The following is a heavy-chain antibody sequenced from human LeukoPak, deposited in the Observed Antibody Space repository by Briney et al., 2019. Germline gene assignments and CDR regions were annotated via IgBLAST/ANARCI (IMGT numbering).Heavy chain of an antibody. Sequence: ASVKVSCKASGYTFTSYGISWVRQAPGQGLEWMGWISAYNGNTNYAQKLQGRVTMTTDTSTNTAYMELRTLRSDDTAVYYCARTSDILTGYSFTYYFDYWGQGTLVTVSS. V-gene: IGHV1-18*01. CDR1: GYTFTSYG. CDR2: ISAYNGNT. J-gene: IGHJ4*02. D-gene: IGHD3-9*01. CDR3: ARTSDILTGYSFTYYFDY.